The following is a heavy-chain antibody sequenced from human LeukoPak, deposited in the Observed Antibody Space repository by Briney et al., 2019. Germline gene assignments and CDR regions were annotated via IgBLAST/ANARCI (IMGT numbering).Heavy chain of an antibody. CDR2: INHSGST. D-gene: IGHD5-24*01. CDR1: GGSFSGYY. CDR3: AREGGVATMDY. J-gene: IGHJ4*02. Sequence: PSETLSLTCAVYGGSFSGYYWSWIRQPPGKGLEWIGEINHSGSTNYNPSLKSRVTISVDTSKNQFSPKLSSVTAADTAVYYCAREGGVATMDYWGQGTLVTVSS. V-gene: IGHV4-34*01.